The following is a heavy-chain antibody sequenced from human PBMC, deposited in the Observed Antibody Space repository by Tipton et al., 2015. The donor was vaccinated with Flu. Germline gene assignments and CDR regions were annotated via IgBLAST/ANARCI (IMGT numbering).Heavy chain of an antibody. CDR3: ARAFVVVTDSREDAFDI. D-gene: IGHD2-21*02. CDR1: GGSISSGGYY. J-gene: IGHJ3*02. CDR2: IYYSGST. Sequence: TLSLTCTVSGGSISSGGYYWSWIRQHPGKGLEWIGYIYYSGSTYYNPSLKSRVTISVDTSKNQFSLKLSSVTAADTAVYYCARAFVVVTDSREDAFDIWGQGTMVPVSS. V-gene: IGHV4-31*03.